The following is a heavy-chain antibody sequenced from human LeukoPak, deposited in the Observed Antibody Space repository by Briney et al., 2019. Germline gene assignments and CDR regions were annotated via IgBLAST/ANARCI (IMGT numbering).Heavy chain of an antibody. Sequence: GGSLRLSCAASGFTFSSYSMNWVRQAPGKGLEWVSSISSSSSYIYYADSVKGRFTISGDNAKNSLYLQMNSLRAEDTAVYYCAKASGDFDYWGQGTLVTVSS. D-gene: IGHD2-15*01. V-gene: IGHV3-21*01. CDR1: GFTFSSYS. J-gene: IGHJ4*02. CDR3: AKASGDFDY. CDR2: ISSSSSYI.